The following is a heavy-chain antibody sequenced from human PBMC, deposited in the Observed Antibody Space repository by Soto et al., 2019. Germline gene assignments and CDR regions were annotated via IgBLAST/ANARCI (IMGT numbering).Heavy chain of an antibody. CDR3: ARQSTALPNFDS. J-gene: IGHJ4*02. D-gene: IGHD2-21*02. Sequence: TSETLSLTCTVSGGSISNYYWSWIRQPPGKGLEWIGYIYYSGNTNYNPPLKSRVTISVDTSKKQFSLKVSAVTAADTAVYYCARQSTALPNFDSWGQGTLVTVSS. CDR1: GGSISNYY. CDR2: IYYSGNT. V-gene: IGHV4-59*01.